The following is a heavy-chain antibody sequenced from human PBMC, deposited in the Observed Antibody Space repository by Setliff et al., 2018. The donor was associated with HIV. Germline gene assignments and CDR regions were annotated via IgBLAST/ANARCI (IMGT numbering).Heavy chain of an antibody. V-gene: IGHV4-4*08. Sequence: SETLSLTCTVSGDSISSYYWSWIRRPPGKGLEWIGYIYTCGITDYNPSLKSRVTISGDTSKNQFSLKLSSVTAADTAVYYCARDRRGYYYGSGSCYMDVWGTGTTVTVSS. CDR1: GDSISSYY. CDR3: ARDRRGYYYGSGSCYMDV. J-gene: IGHJ6*03. D-gene: IGHD3-10*01. CDR2: IYTCGIT.